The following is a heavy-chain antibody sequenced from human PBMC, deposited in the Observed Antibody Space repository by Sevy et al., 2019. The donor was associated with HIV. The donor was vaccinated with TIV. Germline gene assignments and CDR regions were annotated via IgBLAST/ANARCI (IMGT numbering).Heavy chain of an antibody. CDR3: AKDVVTIFGVAHSDWGFFDY. CDR1: GFTFSSYG. D-gene: IGHD3-3*01. J-gene: IGHJ4*02. CDR2: IRYDGSNK. Sequence: GGSLRLSCAASGFTFSSYGMHWVRQAPGKGLEWVAFIRYDGSNKYYADSVKGRFTISRDNSKNTLYLQMNSLRAEDTAVYYCAKDVVTIFGVAHSDWGFFDYWGQGTLVTVSS. V-gene: IGHV3-30*02.